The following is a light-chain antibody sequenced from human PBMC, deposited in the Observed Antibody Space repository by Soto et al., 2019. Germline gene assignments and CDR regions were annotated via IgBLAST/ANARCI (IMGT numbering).Light chain of an antibody. CDR1: QSVGRW. CDR3: QHYNGYPT. CDR2: DAS. J-gene: IGKJ1*01. Sequence: DIQMTQSPSTLSAPEGDRVTITCRASQSVGRWLAWYQQKPGKAPNLLIYDASTLQSGVPSRFSGSGSGTEFTLIISSLQPDDFATYYCQHYNGYPTFGQGTKVEIK. V-gene: IGKV1-5*01.